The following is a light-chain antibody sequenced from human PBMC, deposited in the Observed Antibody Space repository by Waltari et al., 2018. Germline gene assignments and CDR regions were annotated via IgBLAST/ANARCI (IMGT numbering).Light chain of an antibody. CDR3: QQSYIMPLT. CDR2: AAS. V-gene: IGKV1-39*01. CDR1: QSISGY. Sequence: DIQMTQSPSSLSASVGDRVTITCRASQSISGYLNWYQQKPGKAPSLLIFAASSLQSGAPPRFSGSGSGIEFTLTISNLQPEDYATYYCQQSYIMPLTFGGGTKVESK. J-gene: IGKJ4*01.